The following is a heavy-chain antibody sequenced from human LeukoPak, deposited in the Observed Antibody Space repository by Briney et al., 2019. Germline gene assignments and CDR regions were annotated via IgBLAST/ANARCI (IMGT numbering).Heavy chain of an antibody. Sequence: PGGPLRLSCAASGFTFSSYAMHWVRQAPGKGLEWVAVISYDGSNKYYADSVKGRFTISRDNSKNTLYLQMNSLRAEDTAVYYCAREASGSYQYFQHWGQGTLVTVSS. CDR1: GFTFSSYA. CDR2: ISYDGSNK. CDR3: AREASGSYQYFQH. V-gene: IGHV3-30*04. D-gene: IGHD1-26*01. J-gene: IGHJ1*01.